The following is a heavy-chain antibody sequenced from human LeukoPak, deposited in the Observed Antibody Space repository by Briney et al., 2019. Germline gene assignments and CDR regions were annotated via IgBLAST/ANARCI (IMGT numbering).Heavy chain of an antibody. Sequence: GGSLRLSCAASGFTFSSYGMHWVRQAPGKGLEWVAVIWYDGSNKYYADSVKGRFTISRDNSKNTLYLQMNSLRTEDTAVYYCARDRPRYSSSWSYYFDYWGQGTLVTVSS. CDR2: IWYDGSNK. CDR1: GFTFSSYG. CDR3: ARDRPRYSSSWSYYFDY. J-gene: IGHJ4*02. D-gene: IGHD6-13*01. V-gene: IGHV3-33*01.